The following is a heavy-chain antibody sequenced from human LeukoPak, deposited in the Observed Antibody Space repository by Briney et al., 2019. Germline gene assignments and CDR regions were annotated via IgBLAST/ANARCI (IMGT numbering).Heavy chain of an antibody. CDR2: ISAYNGNT. D-gene: IGHD1-1*01. J-gene: IGHJ5*02. CDR1: GYTFTSYG. CDR3: ATAVRWFDP. Sequence: GASVKVSCKASGYTFTSYGISWVRQAPGQGLEWMGWISAYNGNTNYAQKLQGRVTMTEDTSTDTAYMELSSLRSEDTAVYYCATAVRWFDPWGQGTLVTVSS. V-gene: IGHV1-18*04.